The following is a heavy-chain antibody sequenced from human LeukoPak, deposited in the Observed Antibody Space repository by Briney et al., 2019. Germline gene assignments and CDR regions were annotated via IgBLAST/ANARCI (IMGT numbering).Heavy chain of an antibody. CDR1: GCTFTSYY. CDR3: ARDQATNGFDY. CDR2: INPSGGST. D-gene: IGHD5-24*01. Sequence: ASVKVSCTASGCTFTSYYMPWVRQAPGQRLEWLGIINPSGGSTSYAQKFQGRVTMTRDTSTRTVYMELSSLRSEDTAVYYCARDQATNGFDYCGQGALVTVSS. J-gene: IGHJ4*02. V-gene: IGHV1-46*01.